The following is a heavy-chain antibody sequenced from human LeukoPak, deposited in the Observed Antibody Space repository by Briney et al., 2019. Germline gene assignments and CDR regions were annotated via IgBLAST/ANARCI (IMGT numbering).Heavy chain of an antibody. J-gene: IGHJ4*02. CDR3: ARRNREAGVDY. D-gene: IGHD6-19*01. CDR1: GFTFSSYA. CDR2: ISGSGDST. V-gene: IGHV3-23*01. Sequence: PGGSLRLSCAASGFTFSSYAMSWVRQAPGKGPEWVSGISGSGDSTYDGDSVKGRFTISRDNSKNTLYLQMNSLRAEDTAVYYCARRNREAGVDYWGQGTLVTVSS.